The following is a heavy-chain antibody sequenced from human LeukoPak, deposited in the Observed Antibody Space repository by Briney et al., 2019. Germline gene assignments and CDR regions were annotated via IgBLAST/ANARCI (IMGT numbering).Heavy chain of an antibody. D-gene: IGHD6-13*01. J-gene: IGHJ4*02. V-gene: IGHV3-48*03. Sequence: GGSLRLPCAASGFTFSSYEMNWVRQAPGKGLEWVSYISSSGSTIYYADSVKGRFTISRDNAKNSLYLQMNSLRAEDTAVYYCARSGYYYDDWGQGTLVTVSS. CDR1: GFTFSSYE. CDR3: ARSGYYYDD. CDR2: ISSSGSTI.